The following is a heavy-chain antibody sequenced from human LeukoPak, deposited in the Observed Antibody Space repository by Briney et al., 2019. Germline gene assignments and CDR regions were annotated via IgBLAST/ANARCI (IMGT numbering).Heavy chain of an antibody. CDR1: GFTFSSYS. Sequence: GGSLRLPCAASGFTFSSYSMNWVRQAPGKGLEWVSSISSSSSYIYYADSVKGRFTISRDNAKNSLYLQMNGLRAEDTALYYCAKDGGIAAAGTTGYFDYWGQGTLVTVSS. CDR3: AKDGGIAAAGTTGYFDY. D-gene: IGHD6-13*01. CDR2: ISSSSSYI. V-gene: IGHV3-21*04. J-gene: IGHJ4*02.